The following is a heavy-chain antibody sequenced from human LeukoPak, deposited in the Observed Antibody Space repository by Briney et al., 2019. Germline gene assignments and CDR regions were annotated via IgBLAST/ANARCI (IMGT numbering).Heavy chain of an antibody. CDR3: AKDPGQRYSSSWYYFDY. D-gene: IGHD6-13*01. Sequence: GGSLRLSCAASGSTFSSYAMSWVRQAPGKGLEWVSAISGSGGSTYYADSVKGRFTISRDNSKNTLYLQMNSLRAEDTAVYYCAKDPGQRYSSSWYYFDYWGQGTLVTVSS. CDR1: GSTFSSYA. V-gene: IGHV3-23*01. CDR2: ISGSGGST. J-gene: IGHJ4*02.